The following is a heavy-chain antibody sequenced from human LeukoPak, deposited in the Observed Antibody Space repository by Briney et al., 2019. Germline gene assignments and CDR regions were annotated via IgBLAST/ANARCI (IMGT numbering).Heavy chain of an antibody. CDR1: GYTFTSYG. D-gene: IGHD1-26*01. J-gene: IGHJ4*02. Sequence: ASVKVSCKASGYTFTSYGISWVRQAPGQGLEWMGWISAYNGNTNYAQKFQGRVTITADKSTSTAYMELSSLRSEDTAVYYCARDSKWELLEYYFDYWGQGTLVTVSS. CDR2: ISAYNGNT. CDR3: ARDSKWELLEYYFDY. V-gene: IGHV1-18*01.